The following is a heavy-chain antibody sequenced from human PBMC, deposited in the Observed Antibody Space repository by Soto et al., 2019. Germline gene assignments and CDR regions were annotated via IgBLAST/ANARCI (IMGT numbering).Heavy chain of an antibody. CDR2: ISYDGSNQ. J-gene: IGHJ4*02. Sequence: PGGSLRLSCAASGFTFNIYGMHWVRQSPDKGLEWVALISYDGSNQYYADSVKGRFTISRDNSKNTLFLQMNSLRADDTAVYYCAKDQASGQGSFDSWGQGTLVNVSS. CDR3: AKDQASGQGSFDS. CDR1: GFTFNIYG. V-gene: IGHV3-30*18.